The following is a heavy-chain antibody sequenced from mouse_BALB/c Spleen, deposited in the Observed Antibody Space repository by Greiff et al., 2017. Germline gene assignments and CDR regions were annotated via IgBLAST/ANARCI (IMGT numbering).Heavy chain of an antibody. V-gene: IGHV1-69*01. Sequence: VQLQQPGAELVMPGASVKMSCKASGYTFTDYWMHWVKQRPGQGLEWIGAIDTSDSYTSYNQKFKGKATLTVDESSSTAYMQLSSLTSEDTAVYYCARPIYYDYEGFAYWGQGTLVTVSA. J-gene: IGHJ3*01. CDR1: GYTFTDYW. CDR2: IDTSDSYT. D-gene: IGHD2-4*01. CDR3: ARPIYYDYEGFAY.